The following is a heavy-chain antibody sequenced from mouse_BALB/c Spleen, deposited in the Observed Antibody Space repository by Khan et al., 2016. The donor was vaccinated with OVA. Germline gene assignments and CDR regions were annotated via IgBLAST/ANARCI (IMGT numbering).Heavy chain of an antibody. Sequence: LQQSGPGLVKPSQSLSLTCTVTGYSITSGYGWNWIRQFPGNKLEWMGYINYSGSTNYNPSLKSRIYITRDTSKNQFFLQLNSVTTEYTATYYCARTARIKYWGQGTTLTVSS. V-gene: IGHV3-2*02. CDR1: GYSITSGYG. J-gene: IGHJ2*01. CDR2: INYSGST. D-gene: IGHD1-2*01. CDR3: ARTARIKY.